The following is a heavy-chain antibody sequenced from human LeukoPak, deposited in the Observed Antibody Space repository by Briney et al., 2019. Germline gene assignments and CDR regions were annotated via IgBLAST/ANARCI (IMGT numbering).Heavy chain of an antibody. CDR3: ARAAARGFRASDY. CDR1: GFTFSDYA. Sequence: GGSLRLSCAASGFTFSDYAMSWVRQAPGKGLEWVSGILSDSSIYYADSVKGRFTISRDKPENTLYLQMSSLRPEDTAVYYCARAAARGFRASDYWGQGTLVTVSS. V-gene: IGHV3-23*05. CDR2: ILSDSSI. D-gene: IGHD6-25*01. J-gene: IGHJ4*02.